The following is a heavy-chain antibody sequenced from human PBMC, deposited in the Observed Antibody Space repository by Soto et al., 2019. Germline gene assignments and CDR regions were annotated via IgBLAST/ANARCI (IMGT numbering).Heavy chain of an antibody. V-gene: IGHV3-7*04. CDR2: IKQYGSEK. Sequence: EVQLVESGGGLVQPGGSLRLSCAASGFTFRSHWMSWVRQAPGKGLEWVANIKQYGSEKYYVDSVKGRVTISRDNAKNSLYLQMNSLRAEDTAVYYCARADYYDSSGYYCGNWGQGTLVTVSS. CDR3: ARADYYDSSGYYCGN. CDR1: GFTFRSHW. D-gene: IGHD3-22*01. J-gene: IGHJ4*02.